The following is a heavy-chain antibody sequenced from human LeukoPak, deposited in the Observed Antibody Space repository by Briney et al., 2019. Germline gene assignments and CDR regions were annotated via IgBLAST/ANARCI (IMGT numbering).Heavy chain of an antibody. Sequence: GGSLRLSCAASGFTFDDYAMHWVRQAPGKGLEWVSGISWNSGSIGYADSVKGRFTISRDNAKNSLYLQMNSLRAEDTALYYCAKSPREGYCSSTSCPKYFQHWGQGTMVTVSS. V-gene: IGHV3-9*01. CDR1: GFTFDDYA. CDR3: AKSPREGYCSSTSCPKYFQH. CDR2: ISWNSGSI. J-gene: IGHJ1*01. D-gene: IGHD2-2*01.